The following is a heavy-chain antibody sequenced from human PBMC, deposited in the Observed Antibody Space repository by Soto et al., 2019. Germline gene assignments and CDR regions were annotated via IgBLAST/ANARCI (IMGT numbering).Heavy chain of an antibody. CDR1: GGTFSSYA. CDR3: AREGTTAPQDGFYYYGTDV. J-gene: IGHJ6*02. D-gene: IGHD5-18*01. CDR2: IIPIFGST. V-gene: IGHV1-69*01. Sequence: QVQLVQSGAEVRKPGSSVKVSCKASGGTFSSYAITWVRQAPGQGLEWMGGIIPIFGSTNYAQKFQGRVTITADESTSTAYMELSSLRSEDTAVYYCAREGTTAPQDGFYYYGTDVWGQGTTVTVSS.